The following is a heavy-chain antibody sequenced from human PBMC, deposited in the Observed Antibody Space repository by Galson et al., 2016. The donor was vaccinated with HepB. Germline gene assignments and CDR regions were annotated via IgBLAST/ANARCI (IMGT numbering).Heavy chain of an antibody. J-gene: IGHJ4*02. CDR3: AKDHKGSGSWG. Sequence: SLRLSCAASGFSFSNYAMSWVRQAPGKGLEWVSGISDSGASTDYTDSVKGRFTISRDNSKNTVYLQMNSLRAEDTAVYFCAKDHKGSGSWGWGQGTLVTVSS. CDR2: ISDSGAST. V-gene: IGHV3-23*01. CDR1: GFSFSNYA. D-gene: IGHD3-10*01.